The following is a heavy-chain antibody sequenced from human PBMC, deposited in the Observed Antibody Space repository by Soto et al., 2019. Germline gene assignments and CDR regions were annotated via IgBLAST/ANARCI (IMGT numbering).Heavy chain of an antibody. CDR3: AFDY. CDR1: GFTFSSYA. CDR2: ISGDGGST. Sequence: GGSLRRSCAASGFTFSSYAMSLVRQATGKGLEGVSVISGDGGSTYDAGSVKCRFTVSRDSSRNTLSLQMNSLSAEDPAVYYWAFDYWGHGPLFTVSS. J-gene: IGHJ4*01. V-gene: IGHV3-23*01.